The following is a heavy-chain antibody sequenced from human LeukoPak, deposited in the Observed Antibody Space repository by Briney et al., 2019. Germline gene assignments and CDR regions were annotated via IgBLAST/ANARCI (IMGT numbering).Heavy chain of an antibody. V-gene: IGHV7-4-1*01. CDR2: INTNTGNP. D-gene: IGHD5-12*01. CDR3: ARAGIVATKNGFDP. CDR1: GYTFTSYG. J-gene: IGHJ5*02. Sequence: ASVKVSCRASGYTFTSYGISWVRQAPGQGLEWMGWINTNTGNPTYAQGFTGRFVFSLDTSASTAYLQIGSLKAEDTAVYYCARAGIVATKNGFDPWGQGTLVTVSS.